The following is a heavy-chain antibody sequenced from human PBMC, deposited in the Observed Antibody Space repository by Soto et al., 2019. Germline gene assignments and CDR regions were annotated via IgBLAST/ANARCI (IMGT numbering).Heavy chain of an antibody. J-gene: IGHJ6*04. V-gene: IGHV4-4*07. D-gene: IGHD2-2*01. CDR3: ARDWDIEIVPAAPGLPKTTRYYYYGMDV. CDR2: IYTSGST. CDR1: GGSINSYY. Sequence: PSETLSLTCNVSGGSINSYYWSWIRQPAGKGLEWIGRIYTSGSTNYNPSLKSRVSMSVDTSKNHFSLKLSSVTAADTAVYYCARDWDIEIVPAAPGLPKTTRYYYYGMDVWGKGTTVTLSS.